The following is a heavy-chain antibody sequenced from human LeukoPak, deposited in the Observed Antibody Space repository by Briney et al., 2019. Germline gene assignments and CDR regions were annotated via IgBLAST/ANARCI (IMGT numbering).Heavy chain of an antibody. CDR1: HDSFSSHY. D-gene: IGHD4-17*01. J-gene: IGHJ3*02. CDR3: ARDLVTVTKGFDI. CDR2: ISYVGST. Sequence: SETLSLTCAVSHDSFSSHYWTWIRQPPGKGLEWIGYISYVGSTNYNPSLKSRVTISIDTSKNQFSLKLTSVTAADTAVYYCARDLVTVTKGFDIWGQGTMVSVSS. V-gene: IGHV4-59*11.